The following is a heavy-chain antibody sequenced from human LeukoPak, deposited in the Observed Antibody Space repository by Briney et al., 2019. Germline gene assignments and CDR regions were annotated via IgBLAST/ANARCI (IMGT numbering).Heavy chain of an antibody. J-gene: IGHJ4*01. V-gene: IGHV3-53*01. D-gene: IGHD2-15*01. CDR1: GFTVSSNY. CDR2: IYSGGST. Sequence: GGSLRLSXAASGFTVSSNYMSWVRQAPGKGLEWVSVIYSGGSTYYADSVKGRFTISRDNSKNTLYLQMNSLRAEDTALYYCAREGYGYFDYWGQEPWSPSPQ. CDR3: AREGYGYFDY.